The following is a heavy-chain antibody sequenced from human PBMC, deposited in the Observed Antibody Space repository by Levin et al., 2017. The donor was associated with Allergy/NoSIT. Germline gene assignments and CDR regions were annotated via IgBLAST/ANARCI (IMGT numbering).Heavy chain of an antibody. D-gene: IGHD3-16*01. CDR3: ARASPQKYYDYIWGSFPEGY. V-gene: IGHV1-46*01. CDR2: INPSGGST. J-gene: IGHJ4*02. CDR1: GYTFTSYY. Sequence: GESLKISCKASGYTFTSYYMHWVRQAPGQGLEWMGIINPSGGSTSYAQKFQGRVTMTRDTSTSTVYMELSSLRSEDTAVYYCARASPQKYYDYIWGSFPEGYWGQGTLVTVSS.